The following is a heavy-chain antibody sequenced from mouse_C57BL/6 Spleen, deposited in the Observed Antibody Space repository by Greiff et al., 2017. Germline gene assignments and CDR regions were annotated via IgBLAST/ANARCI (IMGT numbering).Heavy chain of an antibody. J-gene: IGHJ1*03. CDR3: ARDAWYFDV. Sequence: QVQLKESGAELVRPGASVKLSCKASGYTFTDYYINWVKQRPGQGLEWIARIYPGSGNTYYNEKFKGKATLTAEKSSSTAYMQLSSLTSEDSAVYFCARDAWYFDVWGTGTTVTVSA. V-gene: IGHV1-76*01. CDR1: GYTFTDYY. CDR2: IYPGSGNT.